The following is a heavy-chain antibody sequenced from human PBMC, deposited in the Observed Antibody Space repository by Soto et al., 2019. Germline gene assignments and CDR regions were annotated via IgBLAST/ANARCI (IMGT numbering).Heavy chain of an antibody. V-gene: IGHV1-69*05. CDR3: ATSVNSAMAFDY. CDR1: GGTFSSYA. CDR2: IIPIFGTA. J-gene: IGHJ4*02. Sequence: PSVKVSCKASGGTFSSYAISWVRQAPGQGLEWMGGIIPIFGTANYAQKFRAGFTMTRDTSTSTVYLELSSLRSEDSAIYYCATSVNSAMAFDYWGQGTLVTVSS. D-gene: IGHD5-18*01.